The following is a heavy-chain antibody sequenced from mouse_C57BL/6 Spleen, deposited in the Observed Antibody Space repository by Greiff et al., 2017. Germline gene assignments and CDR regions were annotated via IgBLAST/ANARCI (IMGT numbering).Heavy chain of an antibody. CDR3: ARQGGDDYYGSSYGYWYFDV. CDR1: GFTFSSYG. V-gene: IGHV5-6*01. J-gene: IGHJ1*03. D-gene: IGHD1-1*01. CDR2: ISSGGSYT. Sequence: EVKVVESGGDLVKPGGSLKLSCAASGFTFSSYGMSWVRQTPDKRLEWVATISSGGSYTYYPDSVKGRFTISRDNAKNTLYLQMSSLKSEDTAMYYCARQGGDDYYGSSYGYWYFDVWGTGTTVTVSS.